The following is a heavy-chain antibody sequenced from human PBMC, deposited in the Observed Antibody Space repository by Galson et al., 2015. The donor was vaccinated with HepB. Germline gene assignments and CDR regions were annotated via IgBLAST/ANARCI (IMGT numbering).Heavy chain of an antibody. D-gene: IGHD6-19*01. Sequence: SVKVSCKASGYIFSHHSITWVRQAPGQGLEWMGWISNYNGGTNYDQKFQGRVTMTTDTPTTTAYMELRSLTSDDTAVYYCARDPSNTSGRWVYLDYWGQGTPVTVSS. CDR3: ARDPSNTSGRWVYLDY. J-gene: IGHJ4*02. V-gene: IGHV1-18*01. CDR2: ISNYNGGT. CDR1: GYIFSHHS.